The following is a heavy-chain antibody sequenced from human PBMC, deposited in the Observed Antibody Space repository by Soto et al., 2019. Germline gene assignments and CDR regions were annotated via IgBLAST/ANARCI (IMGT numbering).Heavy chain of an antibody. CDR1: GGSISSGGYY. Sequence: QVQLQESGPGLVKPSQTLSLTCTVSGGSISSGGYYWSWIRQHPGKGLEWIGYIYYSGSTYYNPSLKSRVTISVDTSKNQCSLKLSSVTAADTAVYYCARYSSSWYDRCGMDVWGQGTTVTVSS. D-gene: IGHD6-13*01. CDR3: ARYSSSWYDRCGMDV. CDR2: IYYSGST. V-gene: IGHV4-31*03. J-gene: IGHJ6*02.